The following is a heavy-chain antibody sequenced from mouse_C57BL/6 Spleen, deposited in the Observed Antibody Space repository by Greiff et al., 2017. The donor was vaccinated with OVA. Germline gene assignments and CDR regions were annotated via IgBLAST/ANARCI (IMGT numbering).Heavy chain of an antibody. J-gene: IGHJ2*01. D-gene: IGHD4-1*01. Sequence: EVHLVEPGGGLVKPGASLKLSCTASGFTFTDYGMHWVRQAPEKGLAWVAYISSDSSSIYYADTVKGRFTISRDKSYSTPYLQISSLRSEDTAVYYCARGLGYSLDYWGQGTTLTVSS. V-gene: IGHV5-17*01. CDR1: GFTFTDYG. CDR2: ISSDSSSI. CDR3: ARGLGYSLDY.